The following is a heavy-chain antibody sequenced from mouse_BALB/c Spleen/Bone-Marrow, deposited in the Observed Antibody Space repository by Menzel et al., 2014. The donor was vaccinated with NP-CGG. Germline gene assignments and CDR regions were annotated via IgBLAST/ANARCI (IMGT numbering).Heavy chain of an antibody. J-gene: IGHJ2*01. Sequence: AQLVESGAELVKPGASVKLSCKTSGYTFTSYWFPWVKQRPGQGLGWIGEIFPGTGTTYYNEKFKGKATLTIDTSSSAAYVQLSSLTSEDSAVFFCESRDSSGYVPDYWGQGTTLTVSS. D-gene: IGHD3-2*01. CDR2: IFPGTGTT. V-gene: IGHV1S132*01. CDR3: ESRDSSGYVPDY. CDR1: GYTFTSYW.